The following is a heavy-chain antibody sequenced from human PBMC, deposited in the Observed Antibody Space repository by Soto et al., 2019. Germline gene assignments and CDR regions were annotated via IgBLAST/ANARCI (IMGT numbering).Heavy chain of an antibody. J-gene: IGHJ4*02. Sequence: QVQLVQSGAEVKKPGSSVKVSCKASGGTFSSYAISWVRQAPGQGLEWMGGIIPIFGTANYAQKFQGRVTITADESTSTAYMELNSLRSEDTAVYYCAREGGSSSFRYGYYFDYWGQGTLVTVSS. CDR2: IIPIFGTA. V-gene: IGHV1-69*01. CDR3: AREGGSSSFRYGYYFDY. D-gene: IGHD6-6*01. CDR1: GGTFSSYA.